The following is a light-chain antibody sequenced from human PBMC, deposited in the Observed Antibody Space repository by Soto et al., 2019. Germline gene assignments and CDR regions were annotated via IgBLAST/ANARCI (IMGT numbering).Light chain of an antibody. V-gene: IGLV2-11*01. J-gene: IGLJ7*01. CDR1: SSDVGNYNF. Sequence: QSALTQPRSVSGSPGQSATISCTGTSSDVGNYNFVSWYQQHPGNAPKLMIYDVTQRPSGVPDRFSGSKSGNTASLTISGLQAEDEADYYCFSYAGSYIWVFGGGTQLTVL. CDR3: FSYAGSYIWV. CDR2: DVT.